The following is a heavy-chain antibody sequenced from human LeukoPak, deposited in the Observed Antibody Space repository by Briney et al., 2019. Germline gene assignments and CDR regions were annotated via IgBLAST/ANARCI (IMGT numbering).Heavy chain of an antibody. Sequence: GGSLRLSCVASGFTFDDYAMHWVRQTPGKGLEWVSGISWNSGNIGYADSVKGRFTISRDSAKNSLYLQMNTLRVEDTAMYYCASLDTAKQPLANHWGQGTLVTVSS. CDR2: ISWNSGNI. D-gene: IGHD5-18*01. CDR3: ASLDTAKQPLANH. J-gene: IGHJ5*02. CDR1: GFTFDDYA. V-gene: IGHV3-9*01.